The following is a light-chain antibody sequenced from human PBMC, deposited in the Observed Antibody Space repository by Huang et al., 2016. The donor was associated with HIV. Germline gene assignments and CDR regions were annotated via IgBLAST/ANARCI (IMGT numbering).Light chain of an antibody. V-gene: IGKV3-15*01. CDR2: GAS. J-gene: IGKJ5*01. CDR1: QSVSRN. CDR3: QQYNNWPPIT. Sequence: EIVMTQSPVTLSVSPGERATLSCRASQSVSRNLAWYQQKPGQAPRLLLYGASTRATGVPARFSGSGSGTEFTLTISSLQSEDFALYYCQQYNNWPPITFGQGTRLEMK.